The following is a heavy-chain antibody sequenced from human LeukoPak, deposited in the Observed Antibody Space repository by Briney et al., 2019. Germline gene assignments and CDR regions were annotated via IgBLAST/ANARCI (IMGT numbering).Heavy chain of an antibody. J-gene: IGHJ5*02. CDR1: GESFSGYY. D-gene: IGHD3-9*01. CDR2: VNHSGNT. Sequence: SETLSLTCAVYGESFSGYYWSWIRQPPGKGLEWIGEVNHSGNTNYNPSLKSRVTISVDTSKNQFSLKLSSVTAADTAVYYCARAIKYYDILTPYWFDPWGQGTLVTVSS. V-gene: IGHV4-34*01. CDR3: ARAIKYYDILTPYWFDP.